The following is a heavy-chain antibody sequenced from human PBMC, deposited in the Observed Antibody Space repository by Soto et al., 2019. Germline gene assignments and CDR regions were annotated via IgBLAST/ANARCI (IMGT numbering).Heavy chain of an antibody. Sequence: AGSLRLSCAASGFTFSDYYMSWIRQAPGQGLEWVGRIRSNSDGGTTDYAAPVKGRFSISRDDSKNTLYLQMNSLKTEDTAVYYCSTTKAGTNTFGIWGQGTMVTVSS. D-gene: IGHD1-7*01. CDR2: IRSNSDGGTT. J-gene: IGHJ3*02. V-gene: IGHV3-15*01. CDR3: STTKAGTNTFGI. CDR1: GFTFSDYY.